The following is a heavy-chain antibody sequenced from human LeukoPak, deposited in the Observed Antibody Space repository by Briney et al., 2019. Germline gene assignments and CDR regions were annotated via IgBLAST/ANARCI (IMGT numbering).Heavy chain of an antibody. J-gene: IGHJ6*03. V-gene: IGHV1-18*01. CDR1: GYTFTSYG. Sequence: ASVKVSCKASGYTFTSYGISWVRQAPGQGLEWMGWISAYNGNTNYAQKLQGRVTMTTDTSTNTAYMELRSLRSDDTAVYYCARAPAMVRGVIYYYMDVWGKGTTVTVSS. D-gene: IGHD3-10*01. CDR2: ISAYNGNT. CDR3: ARAPAMVRGVIYYYMDV.